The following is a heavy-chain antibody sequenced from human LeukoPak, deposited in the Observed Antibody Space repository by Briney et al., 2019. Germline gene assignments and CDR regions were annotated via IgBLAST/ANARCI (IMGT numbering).Heavy chain of an antibody. CDR1: GFTFSSYA. J-gene: IGHJ4*02. CDR3: AKVVVRGGARGTYYFVY. D-gene: IGHD3-10*01. CDR2: ISGSGGST. Sequence: GGSLRLSCAASGFTFSSYAMSWVRQAPGKGLEWVSAISGSGGSTYYADSVKGRFTISRDNSKNTLYLQMNSLRAEDTAVYYCAKVVVRGGARGTYYFVYWGQGTLVTVSS. V-gene: IGHV3-23*01.